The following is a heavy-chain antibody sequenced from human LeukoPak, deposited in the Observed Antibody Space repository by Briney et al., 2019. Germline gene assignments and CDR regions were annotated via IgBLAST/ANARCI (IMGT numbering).Heavy chain of an antibody. J-gene: IGHJ6*03. V-gene: IGHV1-46*01. CDR2: INPSGGST. CDR3: ASGALRLNGDYPRGHYYYMDV. CDR1: GYIFTSYY. Sequence: ASVKVSCKASGYIFTSYYMHWVRQAPGQGLEWMGIINPSGGSTSYAQKFQGRVTMTRDMSTSTVYMELSSLRSEDTAVYYCASGALRLNGDYPRGHYYYMDVWGKGTTVTVSS. D-gene: IGHD4-17*01.